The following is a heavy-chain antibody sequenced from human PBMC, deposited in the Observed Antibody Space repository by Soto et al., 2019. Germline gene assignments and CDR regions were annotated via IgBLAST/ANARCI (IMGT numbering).Heavy chain of an antibody. Sequence: SETLSLTCTVSGGSISSSSYYWGWIRQPPGKGLEWIGSIYYRGSTYYNPSLKSRVTISVDTSKNQFSLKPSSVTAAATAVYYCARHAATSGSWASDSSGYYSLDYWGQGTLVTVSS. V-gene: IGHV4-39*01. CDR2: IYYRGST. J-gene: IGHJ4*02. CDR1: GGSISSSSYY. CDR3: ARHAATSGSWASDSSGYYSLDY. D-gene: IGHD3-22*01.